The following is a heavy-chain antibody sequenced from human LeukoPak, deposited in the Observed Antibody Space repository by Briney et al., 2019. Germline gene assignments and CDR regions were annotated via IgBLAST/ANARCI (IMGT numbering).Heavy chain of an antibody. CDR1: GLTFSDYY. D-gene: IGHD3-22*01. CDR2: ISGTGTTI. CDR3: AVRITMIVGVPYFAY. Sequence: PGGSLRLSCAASGLTFSDYYMTWIRQAPGKGLEWVSSISGTGTTIYSADSVRGRFTVSRDNARNSLFLHMNSLRGEDTAVYYCAVRITMIVGVPYFAYWGQGTLVTVSS. V-gene: IGHV3-11*04. J-gene: IGHJ4*02.